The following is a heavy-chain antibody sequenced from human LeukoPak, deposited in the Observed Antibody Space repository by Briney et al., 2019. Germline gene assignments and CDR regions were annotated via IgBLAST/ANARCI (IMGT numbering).Heavy chain of an antibody. Sequence: SETLSLTCTVSGGSISSGSYYWGWIRQPPGKGLEWIGSIYYSGSTYYNPSLKSRVTISVDTSKNQFSLKLSSVTAADTAVYYCARQGTSSSRRPYYFDYWGQGTLVTVSS. D-gene: IGHD6-13*01. CDR2: IYYSGST. J-gene: IGHJ4*02. CDR1: GGSISSGSYY. V-gene: IGHV4-39*01. CDR3: ARQGTSSSRRPYYFDY.